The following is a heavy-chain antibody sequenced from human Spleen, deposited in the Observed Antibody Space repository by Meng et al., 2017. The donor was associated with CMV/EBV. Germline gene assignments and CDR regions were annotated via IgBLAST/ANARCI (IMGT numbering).Heavy chain of an antibody. D-gene: IGHD6-6*01. V-gene: IGHV3-23*01. Sequence: GESLKISCAASGFTFSHYAMNWVRQAPGKGLEWVSGISDSATYYADSVKGRLTISRDNSKNTLYLQMNSLRAEDTAVYYCAREDSSSSGFDYWGQGTLVTVSS. CDR3: AREDSSSSGFDY. CDR2: ISDSAT. J-gene: IGHJ4*02. CDR1: GFTFSHYA.